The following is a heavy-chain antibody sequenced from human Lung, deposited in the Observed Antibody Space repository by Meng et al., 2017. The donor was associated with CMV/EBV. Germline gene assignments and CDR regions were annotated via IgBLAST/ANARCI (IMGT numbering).Heavy chain of an antibody. CDR1: DDSINSGHNY. Sequence: QAQLPESGPGLLKPSQTLSLTCTVSDDSINSGHNYWGWIRQPPGKGLEWIGYIYYSGNTFYNPSLKSQTAISVDTSKNQFSLKLRSVTAADTAVYYCARGSNTDINEFFDYWGQGTLVPSPQ. D-gene: IGHD5-12*01. CDR2: IYYSGNT. CDR3: ARGSNTDINEFFDY. V-gene: IGHV4-30-4*08. J-gene: IGHJ4*02.